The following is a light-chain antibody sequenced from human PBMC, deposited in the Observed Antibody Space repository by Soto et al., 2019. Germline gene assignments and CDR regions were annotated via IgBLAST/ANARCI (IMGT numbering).Light chain of an antibody. CDR3: QTWGTGIWV. CDR1: SGHSSYT. J-gene: IGLJ3*02. V-gene: IGLV4-69*01. Sequence: QLVLTQSPSASASLGASVKLTCTLNSGHSSYTIAWHQQQPEKGPRYLMKVNSDGSHTKGDGIPDRFAGSSSGAERYLTISSLHSEDEDDYYCQTWGTGIWVFGGGTKVTVL. CDR2: VNSDGSH.